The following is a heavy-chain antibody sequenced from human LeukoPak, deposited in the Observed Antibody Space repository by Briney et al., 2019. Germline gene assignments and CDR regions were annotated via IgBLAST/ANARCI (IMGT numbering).Heavy chain of an antibody. J-gene: IGHJ5*02. D-gene: IGHD3-3*01. CDR3: ATDFGSLRGGYYTGWFDP. CDR1: GYTLTELS. Sequence: ASVKVSCKVSGYTLTELSMHWVRQAPGKGLEWMGGFDPEDGETIYAQKFQGRVTMTEDTSTDTAYMELSSLRSEDTAVYYCATDFGSLRGGYYTGWFDPWGQGTLVTVSS. V-gene: IGHV1-24*01. CDR2: FDPEDGET.